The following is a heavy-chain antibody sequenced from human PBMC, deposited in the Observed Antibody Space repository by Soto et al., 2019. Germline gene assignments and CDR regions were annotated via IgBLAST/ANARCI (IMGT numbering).Heavy chain of an antibody. D-gene: IGHD6-13*01. CDR1: GGSISSSNW. V-gene: IGHV4-4*02. CDR2: IYHSGST. Sequence: SETLSLTCAVSGGSISSSNWWSWVRQPPGKGLEWIGEIYHSGSTNYSPSLKSRVTISVDKSKNQFSLKLSSVNAADTAVYYCAREVAAAGIDYWGQGTLVTVSS. J-gene: IGHJ4*02. CDR3: AREVAAAGIDY.